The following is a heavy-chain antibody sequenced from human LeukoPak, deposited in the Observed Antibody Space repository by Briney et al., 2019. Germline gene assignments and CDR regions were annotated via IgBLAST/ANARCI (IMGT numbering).Heavy chain of an antibody. D-gene: IGHD6-19*01. V-gene: IGHV3-30*04. J-gene: IGHJ4*02. CDR1: GLTFSSYA. CDR3: ARVAGASYSSGWGLGDY. CDR2: ISYDGSNK. Sequence: GGSLRLSCAASGLTFSSYAMHWVRQAPGKGLEWVAVISYDGSNKYYADSVKGRFTISKDNSKNTLYLQMNSLRAEDTAVYYCARVAGASYSSGWGLGDYWGQGTLVTVSS.